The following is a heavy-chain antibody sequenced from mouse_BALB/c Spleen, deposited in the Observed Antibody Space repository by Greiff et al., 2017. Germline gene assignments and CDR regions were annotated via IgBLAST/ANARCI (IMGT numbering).Heavy chain of an antibody. CDR3: ARRSFTTVVTMDY. J-gene: IGHJ4*01. V-gene: IGHV2-2*02. Sequence: VKLVESGPGLVQPSQSLSITCTVSGFSLTSYGVHWVRQSPGKGLEWLGVIWSGGSTDYNAAFISRLSISKDNSKSQVFFKMNSLQANDTAIYYCARRSFTTVVTMDYWGQGTSVTVSS. D-gene: IGHD1-1*01. CDR2: IWSGGST. CDR1: GFSLTSYG.